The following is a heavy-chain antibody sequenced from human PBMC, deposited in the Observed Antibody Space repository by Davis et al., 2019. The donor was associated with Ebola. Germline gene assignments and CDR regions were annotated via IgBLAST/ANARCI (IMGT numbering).Heavy chain of an antibody. V-gene: IGHV3-23*01. CDR3: AKVHPPTTVTTGWFDP. J-gene: IGHJ5*02. Sequence: PGGSLRPSCASSGFIFSSYAMSWVRQAPGKGLEWVSSISVRSITYHADSVKGRFTISRDNSKNTLDLQMNSLRAEDTAVYYCAKVHPPTTVTTGWFDPWGQGTLVTVAS. D-gene: IGHD4-17*01. CDR2: ISVRSIT. CDR1: GFIFSSYA.